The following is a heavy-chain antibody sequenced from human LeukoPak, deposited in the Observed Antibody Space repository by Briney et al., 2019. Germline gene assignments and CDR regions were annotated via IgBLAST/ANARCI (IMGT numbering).Heavy chain of an antibody. CDR1: GSTFSAYA. CDR2: IHGSSGRT. V-gene: IGHV3-23*01. Sequence: GGSLRLSCAASGSTFSAYAMNWVRQAPGRGLEWVSAIHGSSGRTYYVDSVRGRFTISRDNSQNTLYLQMNNLRVEDTALYYCAKDQGSYSSSWFSDRWGQGTLVTVSS. D-gene: IGHD6-13*01. J-gene: IGHJ4*02. CDR3: AKDQGSYSSSWFSDR.